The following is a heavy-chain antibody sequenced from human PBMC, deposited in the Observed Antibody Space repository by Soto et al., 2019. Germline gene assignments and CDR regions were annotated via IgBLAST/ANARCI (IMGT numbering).Heavy chain of an antibody. CDR3: ARWNGDYGLIDAFDI. J-gene: IGHJ3*02. CDR1: GYTFTSYA. CDR2: INAGNGNT. V-gene: IGHV1-3*01. D-gene: IGHD4-17*01. Sequence: ASVKVSCTASGYTFTSYAMHWVRLAPGQRLEWMGWINAGNGNTKYSQKFQGRVTITRDTSASTAYMELSSLRSEDTAVYYCARWNGDYGLIDAFDIWGQGTMVTVSS.